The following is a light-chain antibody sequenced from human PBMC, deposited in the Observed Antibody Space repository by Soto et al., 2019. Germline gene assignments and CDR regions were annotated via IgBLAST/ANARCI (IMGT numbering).Light chain of an antibody. Sequence: DIVMTQSPATLSVSPGERATLSCRASQSVSTNLAWYQRKPGQAPRLLIDGASTRATGVPARFSGTGSGTEFALTISSLQSEDLAVYYCQQYNLWLWTFGQGTKVEIK. V-gene: IGKV3-15*01. J-gene: IGKJ1*01. CDR1: QSVSTN. CDR3: QQYNLWLWT. CDR2: GAS.